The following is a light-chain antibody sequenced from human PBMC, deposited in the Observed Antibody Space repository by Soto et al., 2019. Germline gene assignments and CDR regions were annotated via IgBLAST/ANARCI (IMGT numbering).Light chain of an antibody. V-gene: IGLV7-46*01. Sequence: QAVVTQEPSLTVSPGGTVTLTCGSSTGTVTSGHYPYWFQQKPGQAPRTLIYDTDNKHSWTPARFSGSLLGGKAALTLSGAQPEDEAEYYCLLSYSGDVVFGGGTQLTVL. CDR3: LLSYSGDVV. CDR1: TGTVTSGHY. J-gene: IGLJ3*02. CDR2: DTD.